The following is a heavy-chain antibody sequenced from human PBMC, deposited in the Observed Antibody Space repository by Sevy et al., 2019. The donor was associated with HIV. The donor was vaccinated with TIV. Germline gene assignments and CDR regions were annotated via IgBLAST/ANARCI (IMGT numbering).Heavy chain of an antibody. D-gene: IGHD3-22*01. CDR3: ASHYYDSTGYYFPLEY. V-gene: IGHV3-30*04. CDR1: GFTFSTYA. Sequence: GGSLRLSCTAFGFTFSTYAMYWVRQAPGKGLEWVAVISDDGNNKDYADSVKGRFTISRDNSKNTLYLQMNSLRADDTAVYYCASHYYDSTGYYFPLEYWGQVTRVTVSS. CDR2: ISDDGNNK. J-gene: IGHJ4*02.